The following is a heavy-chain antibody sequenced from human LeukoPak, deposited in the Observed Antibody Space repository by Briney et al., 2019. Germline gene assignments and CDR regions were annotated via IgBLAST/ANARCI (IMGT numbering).Heavy chain of an antibody. CDR3: ARDQGGA. CDR1: GGSISSYY. Sequence: KSSETLSLTCTVSGGSISSYYWSWIRQPPGKGLEWIGYIYYSGSTNYNPSLKSRVTISVDTSKNQFSLKLSSVTAADTAVYYCARDQGGAWGQGTVVTVSS. J-gene: IGHJ3*01. V-gene: IGHV4-59*01. D-gene: IGHD2-21*01. CDR2: IYYSGST.